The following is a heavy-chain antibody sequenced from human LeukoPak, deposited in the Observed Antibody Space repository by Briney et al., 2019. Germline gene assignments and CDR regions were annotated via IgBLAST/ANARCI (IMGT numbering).Heavy chain of an antibody. V-gene: IGHV3-7*01. CDR2: IKQDGSEK. CDR1: GFTFRNFW. Sequence: PGGSLRLSCAASGFTFRNFWMSWVRQAPGKGLEWVANIKQDGSEKYYVDSVRGRFTISRDNAKNSVYLQMNSLRAEDTAVYYCASGGGATKSAYAFDTWGQGTRVTVSS. CDR3: ASGGGATKSAYAFDT. J-gene: IGHJ3*02. D-gene: IGHD1-26*01.